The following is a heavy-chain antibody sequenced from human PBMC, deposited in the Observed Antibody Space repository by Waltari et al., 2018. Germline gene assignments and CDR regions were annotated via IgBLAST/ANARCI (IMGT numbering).Heavy chain of an antibody. Sequence: QVQLVESGAGVVQPGRSLRLSCAASGFTFSSYGMHWVRQAPGKGLEWVAVIWYDGSNKYYADSVKGRFTISRDNSKNTLYRQMNSLRAEDTAVYYCAREEWYYGSGSWFDPWGQGTLVTVSS. V-gene: IGHV3-33*01. J-gene: IGHJ5*02. CDR1: GFTFSSYG. CDR2: IWYDGSNK. D-gene: IGHD3-10*01. CDR3: AREEWYYGSGSWFDP.